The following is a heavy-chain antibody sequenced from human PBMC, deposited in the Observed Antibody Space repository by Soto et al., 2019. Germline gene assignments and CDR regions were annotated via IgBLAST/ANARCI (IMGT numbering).Heavy chain of an antibody. CDR3: AKDSDRGGIDY. V-gene: IGHV3-30*18. CDR1: GFTFSSYG. Sequence: TGGSLRLSCAASGFTFSSYGMHWVRQAPGKGLEWVAVISYDGSNKYYADSVKGRFTISRDNSKNTLYLQMNSLRAEDTAVYYCAKDSDRGGIDYWGQGTLVTVSS. D-gene: IGHD1-26*01. CDR2: ISYDGSNK. J-gene: IGHJ4*02.